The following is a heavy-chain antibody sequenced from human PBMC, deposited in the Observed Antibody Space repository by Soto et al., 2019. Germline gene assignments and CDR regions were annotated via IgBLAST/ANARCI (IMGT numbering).Heavy chain of an antibody. J-gene: IGHJ5*02. V-gene: IGHV1-69*01. CDR1: GGTFSSYA. CDR3: AKAAQTRYNWNNLGNGFDP. D-gene: IGHD1-1*01. Sequence: QVQLVQSGAEVKKPGSSVKVSCKESGGTFSSYAIAWVRQAPGQGLEWMGGIIPIFGIANYAQKFQGRVAITADESTNTAYMELSSLRSDDTAMYYCAKAAQTRYNWNNLGNGFDPWGQGTLLTVSS. CDR2: IIPIFGIA.